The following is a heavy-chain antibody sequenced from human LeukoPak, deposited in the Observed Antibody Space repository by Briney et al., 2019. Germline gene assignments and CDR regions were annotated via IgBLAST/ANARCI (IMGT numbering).Heavy chain of an antibody. J-gene: IGHJ4*02. CDR2: IKSQADGGTT. CDR3: TSEEDDHRGRTGY. V-gene: IGHV3-15*01. Sequence: GGSLRLSCAASGFTFSNAYIMWVRQAPGKGLEWVGCIKSQADGGTTDYAAPVKDRFTISRDGSKNTVYLQMNTLKTEDTAVYYCTSEEDDHRGRTGYWGQGTLVTVSS. D-gene: IGHD4-23*01. CDR1: GFTFSNAY.